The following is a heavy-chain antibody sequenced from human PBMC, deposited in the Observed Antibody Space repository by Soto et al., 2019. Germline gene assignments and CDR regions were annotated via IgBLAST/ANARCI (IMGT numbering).Heavy chain of an antibody. V-gene: IGHV3-15*07. CDR2: IGPKSAGGTT. CDR3: ITISTGYSSGRGI. J-gene: IGHJ3*02. Sequence: GGSLRLSCAASGFTFNNAWMNWVRQAPGKGLEWVGRIGPKSAGGTTDHAAPVKGRFTISRDDSKNTLYLQMNSLKTEDTAVYYCITISTGYSSGRGIWGQGTMVTVSS. CDR1: GFTFNNAW. D-gene: IGHD6-19*01.